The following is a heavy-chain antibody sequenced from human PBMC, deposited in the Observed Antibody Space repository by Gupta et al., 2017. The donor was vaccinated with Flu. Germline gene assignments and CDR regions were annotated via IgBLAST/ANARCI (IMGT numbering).Heavy chain of an antibody. CDR2: ISGSGGST. CDR1: GFTFSSYA. Sequence: EVQLLESGGGLVQPGGSLRLSCAASGFTFSSYAMSWVRQAPGKGLEWVSAISGSGGSTYYADSVKGRFTISRDNSKNTLYLQMNSLRAEDTAVYYCAKVSFNFWQAARSWFDPWGQGTLVTVSS. V-gene: IGHV3-23*01. J-gene: IGHJ5*02. D-gene: IGHD6-6*01. CDR3: AKVSFNFWQAARSWFDP.